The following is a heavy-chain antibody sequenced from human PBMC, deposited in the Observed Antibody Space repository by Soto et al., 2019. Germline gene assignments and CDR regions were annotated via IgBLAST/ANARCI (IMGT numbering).Heavy chain of an antibody. CDR2: AYWDDDN. CDR1: GFSLTTRPVG. CDR3: AHRSSSGDWNGGYFDY. D-gene: IGHD2-21*02. Sequence: SGPTLVNPTQTLTLTCTFSGFSLTTRPVGVGWIRQSPGKALEWLAFAYWDDDNRYSPSLRSRLTVTKDTSKNQVVLTMTNMDPVDTATYYCAHRSSSGDWNGGYFDYWGQGTLVTVSS. V-gene: IGHV2-5*02. J-gene: IGHJ4*02.